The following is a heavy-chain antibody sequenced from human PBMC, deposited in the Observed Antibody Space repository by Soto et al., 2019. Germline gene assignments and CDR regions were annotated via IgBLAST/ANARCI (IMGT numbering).Heavy chain of an antibody. Sequence: ASVKVSCKASGYTFTSYGISWVRQAPGQGLEWMGWISAYNGNTNYAQKLQSRVTMTTDTSTSTAYMELRSLRSDDTAVYYCARDSSVLRFLEWLSTDYYYYGMDVWGQGTTVTVSS. V-gene: IGHV1-18*01. D-gene: IGHD3-3*01. CDR3: ARDSSVLRFLEWLSTDYYYYGMDV. J-gene: IGHJ6*02. CDR1: GYTFTSYG. CDR2: ISAYNGNT.